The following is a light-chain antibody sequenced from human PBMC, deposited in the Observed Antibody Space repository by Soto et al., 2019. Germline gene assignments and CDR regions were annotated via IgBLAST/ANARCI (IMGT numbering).Light chain of an antibody. CDR1: QSISNR. V-gene: IGKV1-5*01. CDR3: QQYHSFCT. J-gene: IGKJ1*01. Sequence: DIQMTQSPSTLSASVGDRVTITCRASQSISNRLAWYQQKPGKAPNLLIYSAYNLEGGVPSRFSGSGSGTEFTLTISSLQPDDFATYYCQQYHSFCTFGQGTQVEIK. CDR2: SAY.